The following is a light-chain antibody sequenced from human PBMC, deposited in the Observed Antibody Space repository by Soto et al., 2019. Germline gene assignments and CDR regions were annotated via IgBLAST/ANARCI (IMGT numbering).Light chain of an antibody. CDR3: QQSYSPSIT. V-gene: IGKV1-39*01. CDR1: QSITTY. CDR2: AAS. J-gene: IGKJ5*01. Sequence: DIQMTQSPSSLSASVGDRVTITCRARQSITTYLNWYHHKPGKAPKLLIYAASTLQSGVPSRFSGSGSGTEFTLTISSLQPEDFATYYCQQSYSPSITFGQGTRLEIK.